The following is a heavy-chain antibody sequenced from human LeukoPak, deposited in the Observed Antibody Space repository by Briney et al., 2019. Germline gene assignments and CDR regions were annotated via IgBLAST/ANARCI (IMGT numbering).Heavy chain of an antibody. CDR1: GDPISSYY. J-gene: IGHJ4*02. CDR3: ARVGHIVAAGTYDY. Sequence: SSETLPLTCTVSGDPISSYYWSWIRQPPGKGLEWIGNIFYSGSPNYNPSLKSRVTTSFDTSKNQFSLKLSFVTAADTAVYYCARVGHIVAAGTYDYWGQGTLVTVSS. CDR2: IFYSGSP. V-gene: IGHV4-59*12. D-gene: IGHD6-13*01.